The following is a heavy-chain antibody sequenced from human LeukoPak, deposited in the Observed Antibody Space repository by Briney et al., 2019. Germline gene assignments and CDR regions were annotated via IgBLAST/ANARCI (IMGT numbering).Heavy chain of an antibody. V-gene: IGHV4-38-2*02. D-gene: IGHD1-26*01. CDR2: IYHVGTT. CDR3: ARVRSYYFDY. CDR1: GDSISRGFY. J-gene: IGHJ4*02. Sequence: PSETLSLTCTVSGDSISRGFYWGWIRQAPGKGLEWIASIYHVGTTYYNPSLKSRVAISVDTSKNQFSLKLSSVTAADTAVYYCARVRSYYFDYWGQGTLVTVSS.